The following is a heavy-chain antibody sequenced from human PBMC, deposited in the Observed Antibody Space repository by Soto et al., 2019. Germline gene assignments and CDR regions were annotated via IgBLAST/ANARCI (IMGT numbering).Heavy chain of an antibody. J-gene: IGHJ6*02. CDR2: IYYSGST. D-gene: IGHD3-22*01. V-gene: IGHV4-30-4*01. CDR1: GGSISSGDYY. Sequence: SETLSLTCTVSGGSISSGDYYWSWIRQPPGKGLEWIGYIYYSGSTYYNPSLKSRVTISVDTSKNQFSLKLSSVTAADTAVYYCARDPLRDSSGYYGYGCGIDVSGQGTTVTVYS. CDR3: ARDPLRDSSGYYGYGCGIDV.